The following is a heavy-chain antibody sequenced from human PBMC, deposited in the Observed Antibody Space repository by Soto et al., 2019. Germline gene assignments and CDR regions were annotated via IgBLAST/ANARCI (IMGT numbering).Heavy chain of an antibody. V-gene: IGHV3-30*18. Sequence: GGSLRLSCAASGFDFGSFGIHWVRQAPGRGLDWVAVMSHDGNERKYADSVKGRFTISRDNAKDTLYLQMYSLRPDDTAIYYCAKAVEKQPLDYHIDYWGQGSLVTVSS. CDR1: GFDFGSFG. CDR2: MSHDGNER. D-gene: IGHD3-22*01. CDR3: AKAVEKQPLDYHIDY. J-gene: IGHJ4*02.